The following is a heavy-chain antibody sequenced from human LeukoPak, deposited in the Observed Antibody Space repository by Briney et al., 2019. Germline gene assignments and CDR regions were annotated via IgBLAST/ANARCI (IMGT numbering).Heavy chain of an antibody. CDR3: ARDRDRSYLDY. V-gene: IGHV1-3*01. Sequence: ASVKVSRTASGYTFTSYAMHWVRQAPGQRLEWMGWINAGNGNTKYSQKFQGRVTITRDTSASTAYMELSSLRSEDTAVYYCARDRDRSYLDYWGQGTLVTVSS. J-gene: IGHJ4*02. CDR2: INAGNGNT. CDR1: GYTFTSYA. D-gene: IGHD3-22*01.